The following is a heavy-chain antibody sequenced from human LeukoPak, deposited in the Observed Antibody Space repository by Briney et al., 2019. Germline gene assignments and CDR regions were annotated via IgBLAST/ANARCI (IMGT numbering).Heavy chain of an antibody. CDR2: ASGSGGST. V-gene: IGHV3-23*01. Sequence: GGSLRLSCAASGFTFNSYAMTWVRQAPGKGLEWVSAASGSGGSTYYPDSVEGRFTISRDNPKNTLYLQMNSLGAEDTAVYFCAKRGVVIRVILVGFHKEAYYFDSWGQGALVTVSS. J-gene: IGHJ4*02. CDR1: GFTFNSYA. D-gene: IGHD3-22*01. CDR3: AKRGVVIRVILVGFHKEAYYFDS.